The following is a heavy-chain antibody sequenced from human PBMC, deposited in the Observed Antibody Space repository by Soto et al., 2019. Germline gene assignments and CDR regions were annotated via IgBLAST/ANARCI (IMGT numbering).Heavy chain of an antibody. CDR3: ASMVRGGYYYYMDV. CDR2: INHSGST. V-gene: IGHV4-34*01. D-gene: IGHD3-10*01. CDR1: GGSFSGYY. J-gene: IGHJ6*03. Sequence: PSETLSLTCAVYGGSFSGYYWSWIRQPPGKGLEWIGEINHSGSTNYNPSLKSRVTISVDTSKNQFSLKLSSVTAADTAVYYCASMVRGGYYYYMDVWGKGTTVTVSS.